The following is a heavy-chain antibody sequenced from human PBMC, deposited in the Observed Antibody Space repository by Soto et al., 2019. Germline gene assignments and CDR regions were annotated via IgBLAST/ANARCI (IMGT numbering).Heavy chain of an antibody. CDR1: GGTFSSYA. D-gene: IGHD2-21*02. CDR3: ARSIVVVTALDY. Sequence: ASVKVSCKASGGTFSSYAISWVRQAPGQGLEWMGWIIPIFGTANYAQKFQGRVTITADESTSTAYMELSSLRSEDTAVYYCARSIVVVTALDYWGQGTLVTVSS. J-gene: IGHJ4*02. V-gene: IGHV1-69*13. CDR2: IIPIFGTA.